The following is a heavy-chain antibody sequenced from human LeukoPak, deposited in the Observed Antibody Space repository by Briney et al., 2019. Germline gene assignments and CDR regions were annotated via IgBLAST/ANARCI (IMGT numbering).Heavy chain of an antibody. V-gene: IGHV4-39*02. CDR2: IYYSGST. Sequence: ASETLSLTCTVSGGSISSSSYYWGWIRQPPGKGLEWIGRIYYSGSTYYNPSLKSRVTISVDTSKNQFSLKLSSVTAADTAVYYCARDVTGSSWYQTGGGPQSYYYYYMDVWGKGTTVTVSS. J-gene: IGHJ6*03. CDR3: ARDVTGSSWYQTGGGPQSYYYYYMDV. D-gene: IGHD6-13*01. CDR1: GGSISSSSYY.